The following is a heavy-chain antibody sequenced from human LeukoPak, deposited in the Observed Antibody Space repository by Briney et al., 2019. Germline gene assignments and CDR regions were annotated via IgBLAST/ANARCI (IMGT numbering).Heavy chain of an antibody. D-gene: IGHD3-3*01. CDR2: INPNSGGT. CDR3: ARTMYDFWSGQTNNWFDP. CDR1: GYTFTGYY. V-gene: IGHV1-2*02. Sequence: GASVKVSCKASGYTFTGYYMHWVRQAPGRGLEWMGWINPNSGGTNYAQKFQGRVTMTRDTSISTAYMELSRLRSDDTAVYYCARTMYDFWSGQTNNWFDPWGQGTLVTVSS. J-gene: IGHJ5*02.